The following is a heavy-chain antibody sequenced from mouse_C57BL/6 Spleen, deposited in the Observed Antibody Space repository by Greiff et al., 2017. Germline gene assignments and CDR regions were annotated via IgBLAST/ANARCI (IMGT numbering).Heavy chain of an antibody. Sequence: EVKLQQSGPELVKPGASVKISCKASGYTFTDYYMNWVKQSHGKSLEWIGDINPNNGGTSYNQKFKGKATLTVDKSSSTAYMELRSLTSEDSAVYYCARSDRAHDGSFDVWGTGTTVTVSS. J-gene: IGHJ1*03. CDR3: ARSDRAHDGSFDV. V-gene: IGHV1-26*01. CDR1: GYTFTDYY. D-gene: IGHD2-3*01. CDR2: INPNNGGT.